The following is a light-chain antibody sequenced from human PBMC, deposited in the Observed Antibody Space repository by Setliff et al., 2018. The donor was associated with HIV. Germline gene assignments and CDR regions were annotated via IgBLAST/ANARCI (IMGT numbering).Light chain of an antibody. CDR3: CSYTGDRLLFV. V-gene: IGLV2-23*02. Sequence: QSALTQPASVSRSPGQSITLSCTGTGSDVGNYNLVSWYQQHPGRAPKLIIYEVNKRPSEVSSRFSASKSGNTASLTISELQADDEADYYCCSYTGDRLLFVFGTGTKVTVL. CDR2: EVN. J-gene: IGLJ1*01. CDR1: GSDVGNYNL.